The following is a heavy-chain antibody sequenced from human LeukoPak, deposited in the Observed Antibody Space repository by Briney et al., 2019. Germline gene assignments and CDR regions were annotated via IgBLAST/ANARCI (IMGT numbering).Heavy chain of an antibody. CDR1: GGTFSSYA. J-gene: IGHJ4*02. CDR3: ATDDYGDYGDY. D-gene: IGHD4-17*01. Sequence: ASVKVSCKASGGTFSSYAISWVRQAPGQGLEWMGGIIPIFGTANYAQKFQGRVTITADESTSTAYMELSSLRSEDTAVYYCATDDYGDYGDYWGQGTLDTVSS. CDR2: IIPIFGTA. V-gene: IGHV1-69*13.